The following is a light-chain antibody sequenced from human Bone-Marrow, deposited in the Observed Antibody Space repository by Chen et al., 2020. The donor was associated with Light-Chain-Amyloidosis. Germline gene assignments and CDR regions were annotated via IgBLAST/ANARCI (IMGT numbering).Light chain of an antibody. CDR2: DVV. V-gene: IGLV2-11*01. Sequence: QSALTQPRSVSGSPGPSVAISCTGTSSDGGGYNYVSWYQQHPGKAPKLMIYDVVKRPSGVPGRCSGYKSGNTAYLTICGLKAEDEADYYCCSDEGSFWVFGGGTKVTVL. CDR3: CSDEGSFWV. J-gene: IGLJ3*02. CDR1: SSDGGGYNY.